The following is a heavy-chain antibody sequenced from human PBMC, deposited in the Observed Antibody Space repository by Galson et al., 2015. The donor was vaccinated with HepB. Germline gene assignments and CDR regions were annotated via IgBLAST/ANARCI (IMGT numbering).Heavy chain of an antibody. CDR2: IYGPGST. D-gene: IGHD6-19*01. CDR3: ARLHSSGWSYYYGMDV. V-gene: IGHV3-66*01. J-gene: IGHJ6*02. CDR1: GFTVSSNY. Sequence: SLRLSCAASGFTVSSNYMMWVRQAPGKGLEWVSVIYGPGSTYCADSVKGRFTISKDNSKNTLSLQMNSLRAEDTAVYYCARLHSSGWSYYYGMDVWGQGTTVTASS.